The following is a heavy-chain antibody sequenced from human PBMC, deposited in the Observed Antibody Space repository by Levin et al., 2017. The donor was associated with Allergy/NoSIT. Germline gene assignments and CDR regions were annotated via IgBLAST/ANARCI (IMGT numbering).Heavy chain of an antibody. CDR1: GFTFRSYW. Sequence: GGSLRLSCEASGFTFRSYWMTWVRQAPGKGLEWVASVNQDGSEKYYVDSVKGRYTLSRDNAKNSLNLQMNSLRVEDTAVYYCAISARPVQYWGQGILVTVSS. CDR2: VNQDGSEK. V-gene: IGHV3-7*01. J-gene: IGHJ4*02. CDR3: AISARPVQY.